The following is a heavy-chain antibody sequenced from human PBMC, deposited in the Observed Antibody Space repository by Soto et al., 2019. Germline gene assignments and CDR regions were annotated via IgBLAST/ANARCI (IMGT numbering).Heavy chain of an antibody. CDR3: TRHRGYSSGYWGQDF. CDR2: IIPMFETT. D-gene: IGHD5-12*01. V-gene: IGHV1-69*01. Sequence: QVQLVQSGAEVKKPGSSMKVSCKASGGAFGSYAINWVRQAPGQGLEWMGGIIPMFETTNYAQRFQGRVTVTADESTSTVYLELTRLRSEDTGMYYCTRHRGYSSGYWGQDFWGQGTLVTVSS. CDR1: GGAFGSYA. J-gene: IGHJ4*02.